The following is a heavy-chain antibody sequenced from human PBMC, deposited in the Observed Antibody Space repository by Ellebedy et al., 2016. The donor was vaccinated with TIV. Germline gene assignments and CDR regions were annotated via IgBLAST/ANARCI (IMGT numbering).Heavy chain of an antibody. CDR3: AKDRTRTALVVAGIFDY. CDR1: GFIFDDYG. D-gene: IGHD6-19*01. CDR2: INWNGGST. Sequence: GESLKISXAASGFIFDDYGMSWVRQVPGRGLEWVSRINWNGGSTSYADSVKGRFTISRDNTKNSLYLQMNSLRTEDTALYYCAKDRTRTALVVAGIFDYWGQGTLVTVSS. J-gene: IGHJ4*02. V-gene: IGHV3-20*04.